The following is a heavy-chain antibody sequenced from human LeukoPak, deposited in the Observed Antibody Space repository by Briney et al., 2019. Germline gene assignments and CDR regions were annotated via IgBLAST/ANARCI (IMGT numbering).Heavy chain of an antibody. V-gene: IGHV1-2*06. J-gene: IGHJ1*01. CDR1: GYTFTGYY. CDR2: INPNSGGT. Sequence: ASVKVSCKASGYTFTGYYMHWVRQAPGQGLEWMGRINPNSGGTNYAQKFQGRVTMTRDTSTSTVYMELSSLRSEDTAVYYCASNDHIAAAGTKAEYFQHWGQGTLVTVSS. CDR3: ASNDHIAAAGTKAEYFQH. D-gene: IGHD6-13*01.